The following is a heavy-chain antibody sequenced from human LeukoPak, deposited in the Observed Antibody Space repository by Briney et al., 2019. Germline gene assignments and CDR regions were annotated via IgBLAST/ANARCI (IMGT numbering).Heavy chain of an antibody. Sequence: ASVTVSFTASGYTFTVYYMHWVRQAPGQGLEWMGRINPNSGGTNYAQKFQGRVTMTRDTSISTAYMELSRLRSDDTAVYYCAREDSNGAFDIWGQGTMVTVSS. J-gene: IGHJ3*02. CDR2: INPNSGGT. V-gene: IGHV1-2*06. CDR1: GYTFTVYY. D-gene: IGHD3-22*01. CDR3: AREDSNGAFDI.